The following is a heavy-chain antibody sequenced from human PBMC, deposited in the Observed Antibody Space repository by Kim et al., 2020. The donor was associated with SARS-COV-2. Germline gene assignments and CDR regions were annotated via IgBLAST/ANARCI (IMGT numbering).Heavy chain of an antibody. V-gene: IGHV3-9*01. Sequence: GGSLRLSCEASGFTFDDYAMHWVRQAPGKGLEWVSGISWNSGSIGYADSVKGRFTISRDNAKNSLYLQMNSLRAEDTALYYCAKDGRFRSGPDAFDIWGQGTMLTVSS. CDR3: AKDGRFRSGPDAFDI. CDR1: GFTFDDYA. CDR2: ISWNSGSI. J-gene: IGHJ3*02. D-gene: IGHD6-19*01.